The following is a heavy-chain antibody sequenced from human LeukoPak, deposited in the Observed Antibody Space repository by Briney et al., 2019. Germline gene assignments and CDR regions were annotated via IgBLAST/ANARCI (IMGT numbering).Heavy chain of an antibody. V-gene: IGHV3-11*06. D-gene: IGHD2-15*01. Sequence: GGSLRLARTASGFSFSDYYMSWIRQAPGTALEWISYISSRSTYIRDADSVKGRFTISRDNAKNLLFLQMNSLRVEDTALYYCARGGIGAFDYWGQGILVTVSS. CDR1: GFSFSDYY. CDR3: ARGGIGAFDY. CDR2: ISSRSTYI. J-gene: IGHJ4*02.